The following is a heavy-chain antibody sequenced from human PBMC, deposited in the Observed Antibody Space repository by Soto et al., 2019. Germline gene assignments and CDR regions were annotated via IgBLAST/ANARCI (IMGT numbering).Heavy chain of an antibody. CDR2: ISYDGSNK. Sequence: QVQLVESGGGVVQPGRSLRLSCAASGFTFSSYGMHWVRQAPGKGLEWVAVISYDGSNKYYADSVKGRFTISRDNSKNTLYLQMNSLRAEDTAVYYCAKLAVAAHWGQGTLVTVSS. D-gene: IGHD2-15*01. J-gene: IGHJ4*02. CDR3: AKLAVAAH. V-gene: IGHV3-30*18. CDR1: GFTFSSYG.